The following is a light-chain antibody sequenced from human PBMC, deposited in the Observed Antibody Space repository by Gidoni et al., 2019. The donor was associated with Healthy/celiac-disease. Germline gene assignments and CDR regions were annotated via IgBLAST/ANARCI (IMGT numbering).Light chain of an antibody. CDR2: AAS. CDR3: QQSYSTPRLT. V-gene: IGKV1-39*01. J-gene: IGKJ4*01. Sequence: DIQMTQSPSSLSASVGDRVTITCRASQSISSYLNWYQQKPGKAPKLLIYAASSLQSGVPSRFSGSGSGTDFTLTISSLQPEDFATYYCQQSYSTPRLTFXGXTKVXIK. CDR1: QSISSY.